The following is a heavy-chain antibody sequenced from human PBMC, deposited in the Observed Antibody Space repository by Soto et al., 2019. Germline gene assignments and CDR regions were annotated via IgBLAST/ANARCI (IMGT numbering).Heavy chain of an antibody. J-gene: IGHJ4*02. D-gene: IGHD3-3*01. V-gene: IGHV4-61*01. CDR3: ARGQAFWTGYYRMPYYFDY. Sequence: SETLSLTCTVSGGSVSGGSYYWSWIRQPPGKGLEYIGYLYYSGSTNYNPSLKSRVTISVDTPKNQFSLKLTSVTAADTAIYYCARGQAFWTGYYRMPYYFDYWGQGTLVTVSS. CDR2: LYYSGST. CDR1: GGSVSGGSYY.